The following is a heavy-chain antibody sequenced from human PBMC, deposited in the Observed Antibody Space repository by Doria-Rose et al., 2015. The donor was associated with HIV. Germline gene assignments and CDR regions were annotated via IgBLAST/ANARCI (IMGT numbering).Heavy chain of an antibody. D-gene: IGHD6-13*01. CDR3: ARESRQQLVFWFGP. CDR1: GYTFTSYG. Sequence: QVQLVQSGAEVKKPGASVKASCKASGYTFTSYGISWVRQAPGQGLEWMGRISAYNGNTNYAQKYQGRVTMTTDTSTSTAYMELRSLRSDDTAVYYCARESRQQLVFWFGPWGQGTLVTVSS. V-gene: IGHV1-18*01. CDR2: ISAYNGNT. J-gene: IGHJ5*02.